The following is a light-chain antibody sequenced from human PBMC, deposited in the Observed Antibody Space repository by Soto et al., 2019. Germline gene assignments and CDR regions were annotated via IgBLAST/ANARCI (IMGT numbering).Light chain of an antibody. J-gene: IGLJ3*02. CDR1: SSNIGAGSD. V-gene: IGLV1-40*01. Sequence: QSVLTHPPSMSGAPGHRVVISCTGSSSNIGAGSDVHWYYQLPGAAPRVLIYGNSIRPSGVPDRVSGSKSGTSASLAITGLQAEDEADYYCQSYETRLRVWVFGGGTKLTVL. CDR3: QSYETRLRVWV. CDR2: GNS.